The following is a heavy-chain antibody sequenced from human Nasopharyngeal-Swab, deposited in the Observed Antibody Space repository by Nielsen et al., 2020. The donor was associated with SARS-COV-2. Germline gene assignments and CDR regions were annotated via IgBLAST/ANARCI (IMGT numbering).Heavy chain of an antibody. V-gene: IGHV3-23*01. CDR2: ISGSGDISGSGGST. Sequence: GGSLRLSCVASGYSFRTYGMSWVRQAPGKGLEWVAAISGSGDISGSGGSTYYADSVKGRFTISRDNSKNTLSLQMNGLGADDTAVYYCAKDLRGPYFFWGQGTLVTVSS. J-gene: IGHJ4*02. CDR1: GYSFRTYG. CDR3: AKDLRGPYFF. D-gene: IGHD2/OR15-2a*01.